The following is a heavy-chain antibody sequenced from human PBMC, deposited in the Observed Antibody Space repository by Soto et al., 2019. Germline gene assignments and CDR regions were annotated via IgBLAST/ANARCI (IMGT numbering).Heavy chain of an antibody. Sequence: QVQLVQSGAEVKKPGSSVKVSCKASGGTFSSYTISWVRQAPGQGLEWMGGIIPIFGTANYAQKVQGRVTITADESTRTAYMELSSLRSEDTAVYYCARGGKYYYDSSGYYYFDYWGQGTLVTVSS. CDR3: ARGGKYYYDSSGYYYFDY. CDR1: GGTFSSYT. V-gene: IGHV1-69*01. CDR2: IIPIFGTA. J-gene: IGHJ4*02. D-gene: IGHD3-22*01.